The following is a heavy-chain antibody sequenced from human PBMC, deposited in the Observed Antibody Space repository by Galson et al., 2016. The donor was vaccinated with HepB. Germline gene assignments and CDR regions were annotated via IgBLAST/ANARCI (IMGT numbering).Heavy chain of an antibody. J-gene: IGHJ4*02. Sequence: SLRLSCAASAFTFSSYGMHWVRQAPGKGLEWVAGIWTDGSNKYYGDSVKGRFTISRDNSKSTLYLQMNSLRAEDAAVYYCAKSKGGVWSYYFDYWGQGTLVTVSS. CDR3: AKSKGGVWSYYFDY. CDR1: AFTFSSYG. V-gene: IGHV3-33*06. D-gene: IGHD6-19*01. CDR2: IWTDGSNK.